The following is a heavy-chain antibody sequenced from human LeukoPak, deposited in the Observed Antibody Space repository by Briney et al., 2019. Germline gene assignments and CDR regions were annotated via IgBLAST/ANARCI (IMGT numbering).Heavy chain of an antibody. Sequence: SETLSLTCTVSGGSISSYYWSWIRQPPGKGLEWIGYIYYSGSTNYNPPLKSRVTISVDTSKNQFSLKLSSVTAADTAVYYCARDLLWFGEFRRFDPWGQGTLVTVSS. J-gene: IGHJ5*02. CDR2: IYYSGST. CDR3: ARDLLWFGEFRRFDP. CDR1: GGSISSYY. D-gene: IGHD3-10*01. V-gene: IGHV4-59*01.